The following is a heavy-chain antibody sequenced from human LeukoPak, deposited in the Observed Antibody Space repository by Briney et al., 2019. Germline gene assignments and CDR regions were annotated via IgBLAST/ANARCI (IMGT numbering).Heavy chain of an antibody. J-gene: IGHJ4*02. CDR1: GFIVRSDY. Sequence: GGSLRLSCAASGFIVRSDYMNWVRQAPGKGLEWVSEIYSGGTTYYADSAKGRFTISRDNARNTLYLQMNSLRAEDTAVYYCARGRPGYYFESWGQGTLVTVSS. CDR2: IYSGGTT. D-gene: IGHD2-15*01. V-gene: IGHV3-66*01. CDR3: ARGRPGYYFES.